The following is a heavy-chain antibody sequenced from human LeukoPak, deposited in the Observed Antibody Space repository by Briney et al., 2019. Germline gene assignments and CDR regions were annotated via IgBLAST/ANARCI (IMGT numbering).Heavy chain of an antibody. CDR3: ARVGDYDLYYYYYYMDV. D-gene: IGHD4-17*01. V-gene: IGHV7-4-1*02. J-gene: IGHJ6*03. Sequence: ASVKVSCKASGYTFTRYVMNWVRQAPGQGLEWMGWINPNTGNPTYAQGFTGRFVFSLDTSVSTAYLQISRLKAEDSAVYYCARVGDYDLYYYYYYMDVWGKGTTVTVSS. CDR1: GYTFTRYV. CDR2: INPNTGNP.